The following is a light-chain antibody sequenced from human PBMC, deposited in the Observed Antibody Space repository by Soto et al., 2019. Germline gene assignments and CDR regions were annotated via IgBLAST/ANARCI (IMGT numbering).Light chain of an antibody. CDR2: EVS. CDR3: SSFSSITREV. Sequence: QSVLTQPASVSGSPGQSITISCTGTSSDVGGYSYVSWYQQHPGKTPKLMIYEVSNRPSGVSHRFSGSKSGNTASLTISGLQTEDEADYYWSSFSSITREVFGGGTKVTVL. V-gene: IGLV2-14*01. J-gene: IGLJ2*01. CDR1: SSDVGGYSY.